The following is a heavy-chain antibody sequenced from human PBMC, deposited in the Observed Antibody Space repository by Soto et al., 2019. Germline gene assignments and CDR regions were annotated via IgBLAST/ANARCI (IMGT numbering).Heavy chain of an antibody. CDR1: GFTFRSYA. D-gene: IGHD1-26*01. CDR3: AKFRREWELWYFDS. CDR2: ISGSGGSI. J-gene: IGHJ4*02. Sequence: GGSLRLSCAASGFTFRSYAMSWVRQAPGKGLEWVSAISGSGGSIYYADSVKGRFTITRDNSKNTLYLQMNSLRAEDTAVYYCAKFRREWELWYFDSWAQGTLVTVSS. V-gene: IGHV3-23*01.